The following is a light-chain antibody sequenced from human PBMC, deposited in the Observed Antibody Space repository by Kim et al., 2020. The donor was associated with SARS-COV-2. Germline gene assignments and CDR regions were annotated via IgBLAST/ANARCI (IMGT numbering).Light chain of an antibody. CDR1: QSVSTD. J-gene: IGKJ2*01. V-gene: IGKV3-15*01. CDR2: GAS. CDR3: QQYNNWPHS. Sequence: SVSPGERATLSCRASQSVSTDLAWYQQKPGQAPRLLIYGASTGATGIPARFSGSGSGTEFTLTISSLQSEDFALYYCQQYNNWPHSFGQGTKLEIK.